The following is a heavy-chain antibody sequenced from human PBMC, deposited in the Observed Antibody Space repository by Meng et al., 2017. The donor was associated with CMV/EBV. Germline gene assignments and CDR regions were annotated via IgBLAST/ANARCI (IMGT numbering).Heavy chain of an antibody. CDR3: TKSLWFGEIPFDY. V-gene: IGHV4-39*07. Sequence: SETLSLTCTVSGGSIRSSGYYWGWIRQPPGKGPEWIGSIYYSGSTYYNPSLKSRVSISVDTPKNQFSLKLSSVTAADTAVYYCTKSLWFGEIPFDYWGQGTLVTVSS. CDR1: GGSIRSSGYY. J-gene: IGHJ4*02. D-gene: IGHD3-10*01. CDR2: IYYSGST.